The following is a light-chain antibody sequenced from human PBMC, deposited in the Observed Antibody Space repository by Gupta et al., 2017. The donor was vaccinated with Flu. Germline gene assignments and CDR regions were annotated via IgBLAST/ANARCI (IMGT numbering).Light chain of an antibody. CDR3: QVWDSSSDHVV. J-gene: IGLJ2*01. Sequence: GQTARITCGGNNIGSKTMHWYQQKPGQAPVLVVYDDSDRPSGIPERFSGSNSGNTATLTISRVEAGDEADYYCQVWDSSSDHVVFGGGTKLTVL. CDR2: DDS. V-gene: IGLV3-21*02. CDR1: NIGSKT.